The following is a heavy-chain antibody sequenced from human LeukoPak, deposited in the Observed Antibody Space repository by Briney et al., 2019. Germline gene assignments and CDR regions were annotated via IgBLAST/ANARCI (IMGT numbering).Heavy chain of an antibody. CDR1: GYTFTSYD. CDR2: MNPNSGDT. V-gene: IGHV1-8*01. Sequence: ASVMVSCKASGYTFTSYDINWVRRATGQGLEWMGWMNPNSGDTGYAQKFQGRVTMTRNTSISTAYMELSSLRSEDTAVYYCARKYSDFWSAYYSWFDPWGQGTLVTVSS. D-gene: IGHD3-3*01. J-gene: IGHJ5*02. CDR3: ARKYSDFWSAYYSWFDP.